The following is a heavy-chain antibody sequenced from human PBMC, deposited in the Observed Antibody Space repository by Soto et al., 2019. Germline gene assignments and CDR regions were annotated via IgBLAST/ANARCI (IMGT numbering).Heavy chain of an antibody. J-gene: IGHJ6*02. V-gene: IGHV4-30-4*08. Sequence: PSETLSLTCTVSGGSISYEYYHWTWIRQSPGKGLEWIGYIHYSGSIIYNPSFKSRVTISVDTSKNQFSLQLSSVTAADTAVYFCAREDDGGDRDYYGLDVWGQGTTVTVS. CDR1: GGSISYEYYH. CDR3: AREDDGGDRDYYGLDV. CDR2: IHYSGSI. D-gene: IGHD1-1*01.